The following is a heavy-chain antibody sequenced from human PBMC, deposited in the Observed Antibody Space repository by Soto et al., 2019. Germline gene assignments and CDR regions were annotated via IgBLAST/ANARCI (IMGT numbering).Heavy chain of an antibody. CDR2: IYSGGST. CDR1: GFTVSSNY. V-gene: IGHV3-66*01. Sequence: EVQLVESGGGLVQPGGSLRLSCAASGFTVSSNYMSWVRKAPGKGLEWVSVIYSGGSTYYADSVKGRFTISRDNSKNTLYLQMNSLRAEDTAVYYCAREVVVTAIGSVSYYWGQGTLVTVSS. D-gene: IGHD2-21*02. J-gene: IGHJ4*02. CDR3: AREVVVTAIGSVSYY.